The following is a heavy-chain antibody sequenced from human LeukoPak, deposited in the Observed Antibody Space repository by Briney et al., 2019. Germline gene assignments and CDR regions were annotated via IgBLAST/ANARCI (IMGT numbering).Heavy chain of an antibody. CDR3: ARAHRKYSYAKGALDY. CDR2: INHSGST. Sequence: GSLRLSCAASGFTVSSNYMSWIRQPPGKGLEWIGEINHSGSTNYNPSLKSRVTISVDTSKNQFSLKLSSVTAADTAVYYCARAHRKYSYAKGALDYWGQGTLVTVSS. V-gene: IGHV4-34*01. CDR1: GFTVSSNY. J-gene: IGHJ4*02. D-gene: IGHD5-18*01.